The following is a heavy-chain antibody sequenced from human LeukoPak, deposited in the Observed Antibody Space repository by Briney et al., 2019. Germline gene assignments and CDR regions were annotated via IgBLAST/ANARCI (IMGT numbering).Heavy chain of an antibody. Sequence: PSETLSLTCAVYGGSFSGYSWSWIRQPPGKGLEWIGEISDGGTTNYSPSLKSRVAISVDTSKNQFSLNLSAVTAADTAVYYCARVQVDLRGGLDPWGQGTLVTVSS. CDR2: ISDGGTT. D-gene: IGHD4-17*01. J-gene: IGHJ5*02. V-gene: IGHV4-34*01. CDR3: ARVQVDLRGGLDP. CDR1: GGSFSGYS.